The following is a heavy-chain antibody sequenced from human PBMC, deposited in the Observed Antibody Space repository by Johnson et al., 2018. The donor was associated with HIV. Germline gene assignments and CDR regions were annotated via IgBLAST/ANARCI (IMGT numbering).Heavy chain of an antibody. D-gene: IGHD2-2*01. V-gene: IGHV3-30*02. CDR3: AKVGSSSCYARTRLCAFDV. Sequence: QVQLVESGGGVVQPGGSLRLSCAASGFNFSNYGMHWVRQEPGKGLEWVAFIRYDGNNKYYRDSMKGRFTISRDNSKNTLYLQMNSLRVEDTSRYFCAKVGSSSCYARTRLCAFDVWGQGTMVTVSS. CDR1: GFNFSNYG. J-gene: IGHJ3*01. CDR2: IRYDGNNK.